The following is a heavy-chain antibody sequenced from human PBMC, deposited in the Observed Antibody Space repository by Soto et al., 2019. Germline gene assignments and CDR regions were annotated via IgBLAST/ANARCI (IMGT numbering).Heavy chain of an antibody. Sequence: GESLKISCEASGYSFTNYWINWVRQMPGKGLEWMGRIDPTDSHPNYSPSFQGHVTVSVDRSISTAYLQWSSLKASDSAVYYCTRGGTTLPLDVWGQGTTGTSP. CDR3: TRGGTTLPLDV. V-gene: IGHV5-10-1*01. CDR2: IDPTDSHP. CDR1: GYSFTNYW. J-gene: IGHJ6*02. D-gene: IGHD2-2*01.